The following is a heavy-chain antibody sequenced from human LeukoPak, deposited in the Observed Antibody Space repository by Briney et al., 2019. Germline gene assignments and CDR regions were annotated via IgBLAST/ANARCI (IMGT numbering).Heavy chain of an antibody. CDR1: GYSFTTYG. J-gene: IGHJ4*02. CDR2: IIPISGTT. CDR3: AKEAHPLSSGGNYFDY. Sequence: GASVKVSCKSSGYSFTTYGITWVRQAPGQRLEWLGGIIPISGTTIYAQTFQGRVTITADKFTNTAYMDIHSLTSDDTAVDYCAKEAHPLSSGGNYFDYWGQGMLLTVSS. V-gene: IGHV1-69*06. D-gene: IGHD2-15*01.